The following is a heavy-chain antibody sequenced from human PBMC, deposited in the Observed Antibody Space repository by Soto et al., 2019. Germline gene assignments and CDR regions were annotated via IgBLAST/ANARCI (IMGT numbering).Heavy chain of an antibody. J-gene: IGHJ4*02. Sequence: PGGSLRLSCAASGFTFSGDWMHWVRPGAGKGLVWVSRINMDGSSTNYADSVKGRFTISRDNAKNTLYLQMNSLRVDDTAVYYCARGPRGLYHHDYWGQGALVTVSS. CDR3: ARGPRGLYHHDY. V-gene: IGHV3-74*01. D-gene: IGHD2-2*01. CDR1: GFTFSGDW. CDR2: INMDGSST.